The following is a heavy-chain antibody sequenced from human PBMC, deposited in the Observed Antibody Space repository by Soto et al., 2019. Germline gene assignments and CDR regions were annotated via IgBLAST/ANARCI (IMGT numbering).Heavy chain of an antibody. CDR2: IYHSGST. Sequence: SETLSLTCAVSGGTITSGRASWNWIHQSPGKGLEWIAYIYHSGSTYYNPSLKSRVTISVDRSENQFSLKLTSVTAADTAVYYCVRESVASGPNYFDTWGPGTLVTVSS. D-gene: IGHD6-6*01. CDR1: GGTITSGRAS. CDR3: VRESVASGPNYFDT. J-gene: IGHJ5*02. V-gene: IGHV4-30-2*06.